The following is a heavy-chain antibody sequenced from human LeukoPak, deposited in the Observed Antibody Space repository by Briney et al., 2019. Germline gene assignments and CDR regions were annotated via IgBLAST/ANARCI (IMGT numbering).Heavy chain of an antibody. Sequence: GGSLRLSCAASGFTFSSYAMSWVRQAPGKGLEWVSAISGSGGSTYYADSVKGRFTISRGNSRNTLYLQMNSLRAEDTAVYYCAKVGLAVAGPNEAGYFDYWGQGTLVTVSS. CDR3: AKVGLAVAGPNEAGYFDY. D-gene: IGHD6-19*01. V-gene: IGHV3-23*01. J-gene: IGHJ4*02. CDR1: GFTFSSYA. CDR2: ISGSGGST.